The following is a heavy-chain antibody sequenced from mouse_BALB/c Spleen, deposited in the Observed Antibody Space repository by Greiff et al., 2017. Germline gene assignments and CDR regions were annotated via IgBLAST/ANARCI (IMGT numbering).Heavy chain of an antibody. D-gene: IGHD1-1*01. CDR2: IWAGGST. CDR3: ARDPYGSSYGFAY. V-gene: IGHV2-9*02. CDR1: GFSLTSYG. J-gene: IGHJ3*01. Sequence: VQLQQSGPGLVAPSQSLSITCTVSGFSLTSYGVHWVRQPPGKGLEWLGVIWAGGSTNYNSALMSRLSISKDNSKSQVFLKMNSLQTDDTAMYYCARDPYGSSYGFAYWGQGTLVTVSA.